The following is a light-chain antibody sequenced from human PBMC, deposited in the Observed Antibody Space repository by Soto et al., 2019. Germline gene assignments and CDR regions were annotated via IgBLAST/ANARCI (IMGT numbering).Light chain of an antibody. CDR3: SSYAGSSHV. V-gene: IGLV2-11*01. Sequence: QSALTQPRSVSGSPGQSVTISCTGTSSDVGGYNYVSWYQQHPGKAPKLMIYDVSKRPSGVPDRFSGSKSGNTASLTISGLQAEDEAHYYCSSYAGSSHVFGAETKLTVL. J-gene: IGLJ1*01. CDR2: DVS. CDR1: SSDVGGYNY.